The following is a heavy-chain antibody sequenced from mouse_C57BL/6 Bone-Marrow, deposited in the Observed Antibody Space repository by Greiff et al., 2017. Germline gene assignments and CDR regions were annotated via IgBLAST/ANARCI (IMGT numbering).Heavy chain of an antibody. CDR2: IYPSDSET. CDR3: ARTYDGYYPSWFAY. Sequence: QVQLQQPGAELVRPGSSVKLSCKASGYTFTSYWMDWVKQRPGQGLEWIGNIYPSDSETHYNQKFKDKATLTVDKSSSTAYMQLSSLTSEDSAVSYCARTYDGYYPSWFAYWGQGTLVTVSA. CDR1: GYTFTSYW. V-gene: IGHV1-61*01. D-gene: IGHD2-3*01. J-gene: IGHJ3*01.